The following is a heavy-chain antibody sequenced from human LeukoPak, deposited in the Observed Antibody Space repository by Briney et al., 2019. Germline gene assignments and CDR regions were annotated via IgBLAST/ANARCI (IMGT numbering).Heavy chain of an antibody. CDR2: IKLDGSEK. Sequence: GGSLRLSCAASGFTFSSYWMSWVRQAPGKGLEWVANIKLDGSEKYYVDSVKGRFTISRDNAKNSLYLQMNSLRAEDTAVYYCASVDAMVRGVIVAFDIWGQGTMVTVSS. V-gene: IGHV3-7*01. CDR1: GFTFSSYW. D-gene: IGHD3-10*01. CDR3: ASVDAMVRGVIVAFDI. J-gene: IGHJ3*02.